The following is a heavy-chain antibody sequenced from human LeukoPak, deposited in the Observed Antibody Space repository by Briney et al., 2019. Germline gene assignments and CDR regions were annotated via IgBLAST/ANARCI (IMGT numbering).Heavy chain of an antibody. CDR3: ARAGIGIEVAGTIHNWFDP. Sequence: KAPETLSLTSTVSGGSISSYYWSWIRQPAGKGMEWIGRTYTSGSTNYNPSLKSRVTISVDTSKNQFSLKLSSVTAADTAVYYCARAGIGIEVAGTIHNWFDPWGQGTQVTVSS. V-gene: IGHV4-4*07. J-gene: IGHJ5*02. D-gene: IGHD6-19*01. CDR1: GGSISSYY. CDR2: TYTSGST.